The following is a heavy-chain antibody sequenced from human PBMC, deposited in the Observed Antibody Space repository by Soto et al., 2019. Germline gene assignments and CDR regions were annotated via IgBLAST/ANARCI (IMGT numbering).Heavy chain of an antibody. D-gene: IGHD2-2*01. Sequence: GGSLRLSCAASGFTFSSYAMSWVRQAPGKGLEWVSAISGSGGSTYYADSVKGRFTISRDNSKNTLYLQMNSLRAEDTAVYYCAKPHQLLSLYYYYYMDVWGKGTTVTVSS. CDR1: GFTFSSYA. CDR2: ISGSGGST. J-gene: IGHJ6*03. V-gene: IGHV3-23*01. CDR3: AKPHQLLSLYYYYYMDV.